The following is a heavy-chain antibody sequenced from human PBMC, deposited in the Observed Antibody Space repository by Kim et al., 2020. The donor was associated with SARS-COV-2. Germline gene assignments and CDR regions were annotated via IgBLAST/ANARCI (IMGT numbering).Heavy chain of an antibody. CDR2: IYYSGST. Sequence: SETLSLTCTVSGGSISSGGYYWSWIRQHPGKGLEWIGYIYYSGSTYYNPSLKSRVTISVDTSKNQFSLKLSSVTAADTAVYYCARVPDDSGYDLSPYFDYWGQGTLVTVSS. CDR1: GGSISSGGYY. CDR3: ARVPDDSGYDLSPYFDY. J-gene: IGHJ4*02. V-gene: IGHV4-31*03. D-gene: IGHD5-12*01.